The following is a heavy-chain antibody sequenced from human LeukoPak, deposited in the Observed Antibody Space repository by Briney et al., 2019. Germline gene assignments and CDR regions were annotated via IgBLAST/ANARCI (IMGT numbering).Heavy chain of an antibody. CDR3: ARVAGRLERQSDLDY. Sequence: GGSLRLSCAASGFTFASYSMNWVRQAPGKGLEWVSSISGDSTYIYNAGSVKGRFTISRDNAQASLYLQMISLRADDTAVYYCARVAGRLERQSDLDYWGQGTLVIVSS. CDR2: ISGDSTYI. V-gene: IGHV3-21*01. J-gene: IGHJ4*02. CDR1: GFTFASYS. D-gene: IGHD1-1*01.